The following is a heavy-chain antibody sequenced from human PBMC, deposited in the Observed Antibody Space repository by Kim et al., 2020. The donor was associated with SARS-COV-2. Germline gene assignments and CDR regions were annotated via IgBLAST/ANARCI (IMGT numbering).Heavy chain of an antibody. CDR2: IHYSGST. Sequence: SETLSLTCTVSGDSISSSIYRWGWIRQPPGKGLEWIGGIHYSGSTSYNPSLKSRVTISVDTSKNQLSLNLNSVTAADTSVYYCARGVRYWGQGTLVTVSS. J-gene: IGHJ4*02. D-gene: IGHD3-16*01. CDR1: GDSISSSIYR. CDR3: ARGVRY. V-gene: IGHV4-39*01.